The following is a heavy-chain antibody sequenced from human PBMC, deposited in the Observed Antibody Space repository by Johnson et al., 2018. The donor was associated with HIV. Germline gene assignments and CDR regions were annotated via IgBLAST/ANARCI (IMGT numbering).Heavy chain of an antibody. J-gene: IGHJ3*02. CDR1: GFTFSSYA. CDR2: IYSGGST. V-gene: IGHV3-NL1*01. Sequence: QVQLVESGGGVVQPGRSLRLSCAASGFTFSSYAMHWVRQAPGKGLEWVSIIYSGGSTYYPGSVKGRFTISRENAKNSLYLQMNSLRAEDTALYYCASLRNWAMFRAFDIWGQGTMVTVSS. D-gene: IGHD5-18*01. CDR3: ASLRNWAMFRAFDI.